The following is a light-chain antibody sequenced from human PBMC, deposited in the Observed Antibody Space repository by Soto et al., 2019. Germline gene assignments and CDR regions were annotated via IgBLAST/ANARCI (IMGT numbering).Light chain of an antibody. CDR2: EVS. CDR1: SSDVGGYNY. CDR3: SSYAGSNNLV. V-gene: IGLV2-8*01. J-gene: IGLJ2*01. Sequence: QPVLTQPPSASGSPGQSVTISCTGTSSDVGGYNYVSWYQQHPGKAPKLMIYEVSKRPSGVPDRFSGSKSGNTASLTVSGLQAEADADYYCSSYAGSNNLVFGGGTKLTVL.